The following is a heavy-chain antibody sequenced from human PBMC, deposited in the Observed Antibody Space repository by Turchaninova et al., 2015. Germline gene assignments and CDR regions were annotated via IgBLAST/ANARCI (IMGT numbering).Heavy chain of an antibody. J-gene: IGHJ4*02. Sequence: SWGRLVQPGGSLRLSCGASGFTLSRYWRSWVRQGQGKGVEWVANINQDGSERYYVDSVEGRFTISRDNAKNSLFLQMDSLTDDDTAVYYCARLLWDIVAVPGAIPTYYFDQWGQGTLVTVSS. V-gene: IGHV3-7*03. CDR1: GFTLSRYW. CDR3: ARLLWDIVAVPGAIPTYYFDQ. D-gene: IGHD2-2*01. CDR2: INQDGSER.